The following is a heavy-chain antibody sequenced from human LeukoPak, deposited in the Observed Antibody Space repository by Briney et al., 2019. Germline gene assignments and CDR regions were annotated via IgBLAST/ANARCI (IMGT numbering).Heavy chain of an antibody. J-gene: IGHJ5*02. D-gene: IGHD5-12*01. CDR1: GFTFSSYE. CDR2: ISSSGSTI. Sequence: PGGSLRLSCAASGFTFSSYEMSWIRQAPGKGLEWVSYISSSGSTIYYADSVKGRFTISRDNAKNSLYLQMNSLRAEDTAVYYCARVGSGSGYDSSWFDPWGQGTLVTVSS. CDR3: ARVGSGSGYDSSWFDP. V-gene: IGHV3-48*03.